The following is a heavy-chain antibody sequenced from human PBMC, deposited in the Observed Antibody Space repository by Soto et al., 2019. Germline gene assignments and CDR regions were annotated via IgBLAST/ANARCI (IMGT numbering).Heavy chain of an antibody. CDR3: TRFAVLYSIXPPIYGMDV. Sequence: GASVKVSCKASGYTFTSYGIGWVRQAPGQGLEWMGWISAYNGNTNYAQKLQGRVTMTTDTSTSTAYMELRSLRSDDTAVYYCTRFAVLYSIXPPIYGMDVSGQGTTVTVSS. V-gene: IGHV1-18*01. D-gene: IGHD3-3*02. CDR2: ISAYNGNT. CDR1: GYTFTSYG. J-gene: IGHJ6*02.